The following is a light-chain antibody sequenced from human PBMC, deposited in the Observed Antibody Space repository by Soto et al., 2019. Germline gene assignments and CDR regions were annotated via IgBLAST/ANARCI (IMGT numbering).Light chain of an antibody. CDR1: QSVTSNS. CDR2: GTS. V-gene: IGKV3-20*01. Sequence: EIVLTQSPGTLPLSSGERATLSCRASQSVTSNSLAWYQQRPGQAPRLLIYGTSTRATGIPDRFSGSGSGTDFTLIISRLEPEDFAMYYCHQYGTSPCTFGQGTRLEIK. CDR3: HQYGTSPCT. J-gene: IGKJ2*02.